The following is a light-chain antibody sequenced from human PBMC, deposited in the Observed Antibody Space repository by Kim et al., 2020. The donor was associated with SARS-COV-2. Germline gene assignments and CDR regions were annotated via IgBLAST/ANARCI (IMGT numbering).Light chain of an antibody. J-gene: IGKJ2*03. V-gene: IGKV1-6*01. CDR3: LQDYNYPRS. Sequence: SASVGDRVTNTCRASQGIRNDLGWYQQKPGKAPKLLIYAASSLQSGVPSRFSGSGSGTDFTLTISSLQPEDFATYYCLQDYNYPRSFGQGTKLEI. CDR2: AAS. CDR1: QGIRND.